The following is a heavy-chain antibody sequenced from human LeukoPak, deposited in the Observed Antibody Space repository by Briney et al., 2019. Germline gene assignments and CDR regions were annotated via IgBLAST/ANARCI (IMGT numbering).Heavy chain of an antibody. J-gene: IGHJ6*03. Sequence: PGGSLRLSCAASGFTFSSYWMSWVRQAPGKGLEWVANIKQDGSEKYYVDSVKGRFTISRDNAKNSLYLQMNSLRVEDTAVYYCARESTVTPPPDYYMDVWGKGTTVTVSS. CDR1: GFTFSSYW. CDR3: ARESTVTPPPDYYMDV. CDR2: IKQDGSEK. D-gene: IGHD4-17*01. V-gene: IGHV3-7*01.